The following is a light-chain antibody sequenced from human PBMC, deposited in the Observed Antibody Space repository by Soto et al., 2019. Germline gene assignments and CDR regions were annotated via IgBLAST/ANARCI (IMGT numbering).Light chain of an antibody. CDR2: WAS. J-gene: IGKJ1*01. Sequence: DIVMTQSPDSLAVSLGERATINCKSSQSVLYSSNNKNYLAWYQHKPGQPPKLLIYWASTRESGVPDRFSGSGSGTDFTLTISSLQADDVAVYYCQQYFGTPWTFGQGTKVEIK. CDR3: QQYFGTPWT. CDR1: QSVLYSSNNKNY. V-gene: IGKV4-1*01.